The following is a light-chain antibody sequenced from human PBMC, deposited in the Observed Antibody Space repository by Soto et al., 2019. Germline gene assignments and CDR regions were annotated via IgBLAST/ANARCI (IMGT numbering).Light chain of an antibody. CDR1: SSNIGSNY. V-gene: IGLV1-47*01. CDR2: RNN. Sequence: QTVVTQPPSASGTPGQRVTISCAGSSSNIGSNYVYWYQQLPGTAPKVLIYRNNQRTSGVPDRFSGSKSGTSASLAISGLRSEDEADYYCAAWDDSLSGVWVFGGGTKVTVL. J-gene: IGLJ3*02. CDR3: AAWDDSLSGVWV.